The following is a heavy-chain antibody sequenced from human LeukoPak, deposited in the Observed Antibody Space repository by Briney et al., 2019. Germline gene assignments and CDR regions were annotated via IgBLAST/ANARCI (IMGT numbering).Heavy chain of an antibody. V-gene: IGHV3-7*01. CDR3: ARDSIVVVPAATYYYGMDV. J-gene: IGHJ6*02. CDR1: GFTFSSYW. D-gene: IGHD2-2*01. CDR2: IKQDGSEK. Sequence: PGGSLRLSCAASGFTFSSYWMSWVRQAPGKGLEWVANIKQDGSEKYYVDSVKGRFTISRDNAKNSLYLQMNSLRAEDTAVYYCARDSIVVVPAATYYYGMDVWGQGTTVTVSS.